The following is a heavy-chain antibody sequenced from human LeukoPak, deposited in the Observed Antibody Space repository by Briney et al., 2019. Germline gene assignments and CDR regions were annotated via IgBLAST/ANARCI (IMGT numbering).Heavy chain of an antibody. J-gene: IGHJ4*02. Sequence: PGGSLRLSCAASGFTFSSYAMTWVRQAPGKGLQWVSDISGNGYSIYYADSLKGRFTISRDNSKDTLYLQMNSLRAGDTAVYYCATNSSSWYIDQWGQGTLVTVSS. CDR3: ATNSSSWYIDQ. CDR2: ISGNGYSI. CDR1: GFTFSSYA. V-gene: IGHV3-23*01. D-gene: IGHD6-13*01.